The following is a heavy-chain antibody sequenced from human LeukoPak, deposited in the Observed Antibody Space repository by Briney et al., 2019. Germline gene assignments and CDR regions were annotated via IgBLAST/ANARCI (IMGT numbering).Heavy chain of an antibody. CDR1: GFTFSDYY. CDR3: AREEVHYYDSSGYTDY. CDR2: ISSSGSTI. Sequence: GGSLRLSCAASGFTFSDYYMSWIRQAPGKGLEWVSYISSSGSTIYYADSVKGRFTISRDNAKNSLYLQMNSLRAEDTAVYYCAREEVHYYDSSGYTDYWGQGTLVTVSS. J-gene: IGHJ4*02. D-gene: IGHD3-22*01. V-gene: IGHV3-11*04.